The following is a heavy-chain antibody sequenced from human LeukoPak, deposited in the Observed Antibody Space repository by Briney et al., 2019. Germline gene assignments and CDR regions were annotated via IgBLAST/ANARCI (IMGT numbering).Heavy chain of an antibody. J-gene: IGHJ6*02. CDR2: IIPIFGTA. V-gene: IGHV1-69*01. Sequence: SVTVSCTASGGTFSSYAISWVRQAPGQGLEWMGGIIPIFGTANYSQKFQGRVTITADESTSTAYMELSSLRSEDTAVYYCARGTGCTGGSCSYYGMDVWGQGTTVTVSS. CDR1: GGTFSSYA. D-gene: IGHD2-15*01. CDR3: ARGTGCTGGSCSYYGMDV.